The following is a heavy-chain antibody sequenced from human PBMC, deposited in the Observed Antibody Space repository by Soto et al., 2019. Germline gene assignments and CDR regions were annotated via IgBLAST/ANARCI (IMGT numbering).Heavy chain of an antibody. Sequence: SETLSLTCAVYGGSFSGYYWSWIRQPPGKGLEWIGEINHSGSTNYNPSLKSRDTISVDTSKNQFSIKLSSVTAADTAVYTRARVGGGSSWNIRCFAPGGQETRLTVS. CDR2: INHSGST. V-gene: IGHV4-34*01. J-gene: IGHJ5*02. D-gene: IGHD6-13*01. CDR3: ARVGGGSSWNIRCFAP. CDR1: GGSFSGYY.